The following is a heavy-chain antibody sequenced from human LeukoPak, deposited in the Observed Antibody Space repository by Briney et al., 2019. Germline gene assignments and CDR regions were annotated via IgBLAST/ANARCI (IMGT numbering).Heavy chain of an antibody. V-gene: IGHV4-59*01. Sequence: SETLSLTCTVSGGSISSYYWSWFRQPPGTGLEWIGYIYYSGSTNYNPSLKSRVTISVDTSKNQFSLKLSSVTAADTAVYYCARVDLGDAFDIWGQGTMVTVSS. CDR1: GGSISSYY. J-gene: IGHJ3*02. CDR2: IYYSGST. CDR3: ARVDLGDAFDI. D-gene: IGHD3-16*01.